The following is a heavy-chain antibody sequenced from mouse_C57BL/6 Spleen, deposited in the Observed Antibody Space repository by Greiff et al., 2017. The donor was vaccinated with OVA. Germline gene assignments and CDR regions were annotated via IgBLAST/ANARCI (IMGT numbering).Heavy chain of an antibody. CDR1: GYSITSDY. Sequence: EVKLQESGPGLAKPSQTLSLTCSVTGYSITSDYWNWLRKFPGNKLEYMGYISYSGSTYYNPSLKSRISITRDTSKNQYYLQLNSVTTEDTATYYCARWALGAGYFDYWGQGTTLTVSS. V-gene: IGHV3-8*01. J-gene: IGHJ2*01. CDR3: ARWALGAGYFDY. CDR2: ISYSGST. D-gene: IGHD3-3*01.